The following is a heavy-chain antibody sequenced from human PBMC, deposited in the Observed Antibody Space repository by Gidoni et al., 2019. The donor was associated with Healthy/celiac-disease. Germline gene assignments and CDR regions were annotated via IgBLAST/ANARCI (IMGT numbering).Heavy chain of an antibody. CDR1: GFTFDDQA. V-gene: IGHV3-9*01. CDR3: AKDIITGTSY. Sequence: EVQLVEAGGGLVTHGRSLRLSCAALGFTFDDQAMHWVRQAPGKGLEWVSGISWNSGSIGYADSVKGRFTISRDNAKNSLYLQMNSLRAEDTALYYCAKDIITGTSYWGQGTLVTVSS. J-gene: IGHJ4*02. CDR2: ISWNSGSI. D-gene: IGHD1-7*01.